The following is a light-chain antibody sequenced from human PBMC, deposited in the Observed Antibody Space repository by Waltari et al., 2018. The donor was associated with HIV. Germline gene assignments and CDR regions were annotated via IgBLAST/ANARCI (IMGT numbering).Light chain of an antibody. CDR3: QHYDNWPPWT. J-gene: IGKJ1*01. CDR2: DAS. Sequence: EIVMTQSPATLSASPGERATLSCRASQSVSSKLAWYQQKPGQAPRLLNYDASTRATGIPDRFSGSGAETECTLTISSLQSEDFAVYYCQHYDNWPPWTFGQGTKLDIK. CDR1: QSVSSK. V-gene: IGKV3-15*01.